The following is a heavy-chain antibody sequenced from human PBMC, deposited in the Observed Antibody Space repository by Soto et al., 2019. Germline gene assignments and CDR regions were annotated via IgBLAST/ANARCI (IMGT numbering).Heavy chain of an antibody. Sequence: EVQLVESGGGLVQPGGSLRLSCIDFGFTFSNYWMSWVRQAPVKGLEWVGKIKQDGSEKNYVDSVKGRFTISRDNAKNSLYLQMNSLRAEDTAVYYCARIASAGRGWDVWGQGTTVVVSS. CDR1: GFTFSNYW. V-gene: IGHV3-7*01. CDR3: ARIASAGRGWDV. J-gene: IGHJ6*02. D-gene: IGHD6-25*01. CDR2: IKQDGSEK.